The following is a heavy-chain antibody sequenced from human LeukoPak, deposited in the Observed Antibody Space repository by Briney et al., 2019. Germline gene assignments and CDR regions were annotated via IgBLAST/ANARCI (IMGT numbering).Heavy chain of an antibody. D-gene: IGHD5-12*01. V-gene: IGHV3-11*01. CDR2: ISSRGDTM. J-gene: IGHJ5*02. CDR3: ASDASGYFWFDP. CDR1: GFTFSDYY. Sequence: GGSLRLSCAASGFTFSDYYMNWIRQTPGKGLEWLSYISSRGDTMFYADSVRGRFTISGDNAKNSLYLQMNSLRADDTAVYYCASDASGYFWFDPWGQGTLVTVSS.